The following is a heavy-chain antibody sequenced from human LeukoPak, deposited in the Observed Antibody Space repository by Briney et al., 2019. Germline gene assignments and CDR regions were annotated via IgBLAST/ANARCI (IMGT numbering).Heavy chain of an antibody. V-gene: IGHV3-9*01. D-gene: IGHD1/OR15-1a*01. CDR3: AKDVKLTGTTIDY. J-gene: IGHJ4*02. Sequence: GGSLRLSCAASGFTFSSYAMSWVRQAPGKGLEWVSGLSWNSAFIGYADSVKGRFTISRDNAKNSLYLQMNSLRAEDTALYYCAKDVKLTGTTIDYWSQGTLVTVSS. CDR1: GFTFSSYA. CDR2: LSWNSAFI.